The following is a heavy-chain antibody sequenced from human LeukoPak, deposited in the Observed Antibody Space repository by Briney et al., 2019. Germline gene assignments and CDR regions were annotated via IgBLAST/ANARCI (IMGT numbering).Heavy chain of an antibody. CDR3: ARGVLRGSGSFDY. J-gene: IGHJ4*03. V-gene: IGHV1-2*02. CDR2: INPNSGAT. Sequence: GASVKVSCKASGYTFITYYIHWMRQAPGQGLEWMGWINPNSGATNYAQKFQGRITMTRDTSINTAYMELYSLNSDDTAVYFCARGVLRGSGSFDYWGQGSLVTVSS. CDR1: GYTFITYY. D-gene: IGHD6-19*01.